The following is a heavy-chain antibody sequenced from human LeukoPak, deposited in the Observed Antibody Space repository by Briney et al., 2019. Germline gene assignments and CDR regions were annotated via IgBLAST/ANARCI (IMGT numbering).Heavy chain of an antibody. CDR3: AKGSSPLGHFDY. J-gene: IGHJ4*02. D-gene: IGHD6-13*01. CDR1: GLTLSTYA. V-gene: IGHV3-23*01. CDR2: IRGIDAST. Sequence: GRSLSLSCAASGLTLSTYAMSWVRPPPGKALEWVSGIRGIDASTYYTDSVKGRFTISRDNSKNTLYLRMNSLRVEDTAVYYCAKGSSPLGHFDYWGQGTLVTVSS.